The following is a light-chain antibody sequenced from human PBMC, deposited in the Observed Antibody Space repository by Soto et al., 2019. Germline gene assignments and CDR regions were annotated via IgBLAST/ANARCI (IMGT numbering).Light chain of an antibody. Sequence: DIQMTQSPSSRSASVGGRGTITGQASQSISSYVNWYQQKPGKVPQLLIYAASISQSGVPSRFSGSGSGTDFTLTISSLQPEDVATYYCQKCKVAPFTFGGGTKVDIK. CDR3: QKCKVAPFT. CDR2: AAS. J-gene: IGKJ4*01. V-gene: IGKV1-39*01. CDR1: QSISSY.